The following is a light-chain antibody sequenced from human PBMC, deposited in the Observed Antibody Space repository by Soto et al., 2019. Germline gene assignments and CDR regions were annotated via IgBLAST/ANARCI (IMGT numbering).Light chain of an antibody. CDR2: GAS. CDR3: QQYGSSTWT. Sequence: IVLTQSPGTLSLSPGDGATPSCRASRSVSSTFLAWYQHKPGRPHRLLIYGASSRATDIPDRFSDGGSETGFTLTIIRLEPGDFAVYYCQQYGSSTWTFNKGTKVDI. J-gene: IGKJ1*01. V-gene: IGKV3-20*01. CDR1: RSVSSTF.